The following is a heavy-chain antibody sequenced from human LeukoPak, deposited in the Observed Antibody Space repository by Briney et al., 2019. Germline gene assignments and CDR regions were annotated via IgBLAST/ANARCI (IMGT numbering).Heavy chain of an antibody. CDR1: GFTFSSYG. J-gene: IGHJ5*02. Sequence: GRSLRLSCAASGFTFSSYGMHWVRQAPGKGLEWVAVIWYDGSNKYYADSVKGRFTISRDNSKNTLYLQMNSLRAEDTAVYYCARGGAYYDIVRMYNWFDPWGQGTLVTVSS. V-gene: IGHV3-33*01. D-gene: IGHD3-9*01. CDR2: IWYDGSNK. CDR3: ARGGAYYDIVRMYNWFDP.